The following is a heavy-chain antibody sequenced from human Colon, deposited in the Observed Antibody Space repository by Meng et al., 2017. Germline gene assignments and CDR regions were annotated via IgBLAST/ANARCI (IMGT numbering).Heavy chain of an antibody. Sequence: QVQLQGSGPGLVGPSATLSLTGPVSGGSVSSGSYYWSWIRQPPGKGLEWIGYIYYSGSTNYNPSLKSRVTISVDTSKNQFSLKLSSVTAADTAVYYCARGASDYDFDYWGQGTLVTVSS. CDR1: GGSVSSGSYY. CDR2: IYYSGST. V-gene: IGHV4-61*01. J-gene: IGHJ4*02. D-gene: IGHD3-22*01. CDR3: ARGASDYDFDY.